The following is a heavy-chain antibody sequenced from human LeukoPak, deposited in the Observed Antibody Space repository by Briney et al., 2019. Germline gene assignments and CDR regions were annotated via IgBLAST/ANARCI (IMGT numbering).Heavy chain of an antibody. Sequence: KPWETLSLTRSVSGGSISNCYWSWIRQPPGMGLEWIGNISYSGSTDYNPFLKSPVTMSVDTSKNQFSLKMSSVTAADTAVYYCARGFSVWTGYYYYYGMDVWGLGTTVTVSS. J-gene: IGHJ6*02. V-gene: IGHV4-59*01. CDR2: ISYSGST. CDR1: GGSISNCY. CDR3: ARGFSVWTGYYYYYGMDV. D-gene: IGHD1-1*01.